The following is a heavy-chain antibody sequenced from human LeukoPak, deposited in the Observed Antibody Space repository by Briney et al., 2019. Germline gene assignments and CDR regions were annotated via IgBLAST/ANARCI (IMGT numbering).Heavy chain of an antibody. CDR1: GGTFSSYA. Sequence: SVKVSCKASGGTFSSYAISWVRQAPGQGLEWMGGIIPIFGTANYAQKFQGRVTITADESTSTAYMELSSLRSEDTAVYYCARAEGEMATDMMYWGQGTLVTVSS. CDR2: IIPIFGTA. CDR3: ARAEGEMATDMMY. D-gene: IGHD5-24*01. J-gene: IGHJ4*02. V-gene: IGHV1-69*13.